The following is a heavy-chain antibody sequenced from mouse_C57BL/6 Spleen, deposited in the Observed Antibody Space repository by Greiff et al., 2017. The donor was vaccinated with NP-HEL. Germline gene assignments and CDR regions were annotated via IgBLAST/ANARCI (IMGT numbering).Heavy chain of an antibody. J-gene: IGHJ3*01. Sequence: QVTLKESGPGILQPSQTLSLTCSFSGFSLSTFGMGVGWIRQPSGKGLEWLAHIWWDDDKYYNPALKSRLTISKDTSKNQVFLKIANVDTADTATYYCARMGVYYGYDEAWFAYWGQGTLVTVSA. D-gene: IGHD2-2*01. CDR2: IWWDDDK. V-gene: IGHV8-8*01. CDR1: GFSLSTFGMG. CDR3: ARMGVYYGYDEAWFAY.